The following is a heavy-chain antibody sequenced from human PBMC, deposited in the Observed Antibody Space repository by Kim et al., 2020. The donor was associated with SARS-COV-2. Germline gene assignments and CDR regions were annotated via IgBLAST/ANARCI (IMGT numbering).Heavy chain of an antibody. CDR2: ISSSSSTI. J-gene: IGHJ4*02. Sequence: GGSLRLSCAASGFTFSSYSMNWVRQAPGKGLEWVSYISSSSSTIYYADSVKGRFTISRDNAKNSLYLQMNRLRDEDTAVYYCARGPRTMVRGVILDYWGQGTLVTVSS. V-gene: IGHV3-48*02. CDR1: GFTFSSYS. CDR3: ARGPRTMVRGVILDY. D-gene: IGHD3-10*01.